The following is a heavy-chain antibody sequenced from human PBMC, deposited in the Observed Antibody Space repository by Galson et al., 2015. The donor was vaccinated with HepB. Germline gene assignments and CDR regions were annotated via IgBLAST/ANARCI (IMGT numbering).Heavy chain of an antibody. CDR2: INPSGGST. Sequence: SVKVSCKASGYTFTSYYMHWVRQAPGQGLEWMGIINPSGGSTSYAQKLQGRVTMTRDTSTSTVYMELSSLRSEDTAVYYCARGRDLYYYGSEASWGYWGQGTLVTVSS. V-gene: IGHV1-46*04. CDR1: GYTFTSYY. D-gene: IGHD3-10*01. CDR3: ARGRDLYYYGSEASWGY. J-gene: IGHJ4*02.